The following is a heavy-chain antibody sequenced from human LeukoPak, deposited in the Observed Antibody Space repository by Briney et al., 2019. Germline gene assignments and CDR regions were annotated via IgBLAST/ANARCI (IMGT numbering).Heavy chain of an antibody. D-gene: IGHD1-26*01. J-gene: IGHJ6*03. Sequence: SVKVSCKASGGTFSSYAISWVRQAPGQGLEWMGRIIPIFGTANYAQKFQGRVTITTDESTSTAYKELSSLRSEDTAVYYCARLGGSYHYYYYMDVWGKGTTVTVSS. CDR1: GGTFSSYA. CDR3: ARLGGSYHYYYYMDV. V-gene: IGHV1-69*05. CDR2: IIPIFGTA.